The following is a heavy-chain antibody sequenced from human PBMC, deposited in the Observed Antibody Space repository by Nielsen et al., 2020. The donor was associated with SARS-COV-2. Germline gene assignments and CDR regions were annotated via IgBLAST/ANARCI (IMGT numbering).Heavy chain of an antibody. CDR2: ISYDGSNK. V-gene: IGHV3-30*18. CDR1: GFTFSSYG. D-gene: IGHD3-9*01. Sequence: GGSLRLSCAASGFTFSSYGMHWVRQAPGKGLEWVAVISYDGSNKYYADSVKGRFTISRDNSKNTLYLQMNSLRAEDTAVYYCAKNEGLRYFETYDAFDIWGQGTMVTVSS. CDR3: AKNEGLRYFETYDAFDI. J-gene: IGHJ3*02.